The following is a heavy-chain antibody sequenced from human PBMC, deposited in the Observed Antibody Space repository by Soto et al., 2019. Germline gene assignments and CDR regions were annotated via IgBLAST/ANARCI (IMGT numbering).Heavy chain of an antibody. D-gene: IGHD3-10*01. CDR3: ARVYGSGSYSPGQY. CDR2: ISGYNGNT. J-gene: IGHJ4*02. Sequence: QVQLVQSGAEVKKPGASVRVSCKTSGYTFSSYGITWVRQAPGQGLEWMGWISGYNGNTEYAQSLQGRVTMTIDTSTSTAYMDLTRLRSEDTAIYYCARVYGSGSYSPGQYWGQGTLVNVSS. CDR1: GYTFSSYG. V-gene: IGHV1-18*01.